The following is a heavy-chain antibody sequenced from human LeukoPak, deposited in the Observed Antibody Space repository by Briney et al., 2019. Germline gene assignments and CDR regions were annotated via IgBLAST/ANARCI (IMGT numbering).Heavy chain of an antibody. CDR3: ARGLPAVGMFLFDP. Sequence: GGSLRLSCAASGFNLASYMLNWVRQAPGKGLEWVSAISGDSRYIYYADSVRGRFTISRDNAKNSLYLQVNSLRADDTAVYYCARGLPAVGMFLFDPWGQGTLVTVSS. J-gene: IGHJ5*02. CDR2: ISGDSRYI. V-gene: IGHV3-21*01. D-gene: IGHD2-2*01. CDR1: GFNLASYM.